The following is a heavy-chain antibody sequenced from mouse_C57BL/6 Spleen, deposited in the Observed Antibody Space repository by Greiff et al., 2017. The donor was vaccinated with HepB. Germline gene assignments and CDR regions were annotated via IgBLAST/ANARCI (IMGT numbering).Heavy chain of an antibody. J-gene: IGHJ2*01. CDR2: IDPNSGGT. CDR1: GYTFTSYW. V-gene: IGHV1-72*01. CDR3: ARSGMVTAYYFDY. Sequence: VKLKQPGAELVKPGASVKLSCKASGYTFTSYWMHWVKQRPGRGLEWIGRIDPNSGGTKYNEKFKSKATLTVDKPSSTAYMQLSSLTSEDSAVYYCARSGMVTAYYFDYWGQGTTLTVSS. D-gene: IGHD2-2*01.